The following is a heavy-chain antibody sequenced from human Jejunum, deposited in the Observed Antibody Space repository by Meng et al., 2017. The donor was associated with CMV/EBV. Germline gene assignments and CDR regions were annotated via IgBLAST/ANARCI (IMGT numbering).Heavy chain of an antibody. CDR1: GFTFRNYA. J-gene: IGHJ4*02. D-gene: IGHD3-16*01. CDR3: VKDDPTGWGDY. Sequence: CAASGFTFRNYAMCWVRQAPGKGLEWVAVVYRGNLGINYVNSVRGRFTISKDYSKNTLDLQMNSLRAEDTAVYYCVKDDPTGWGDYWGQGTLVTVSS. V-gene: IGHV3-23*03. CDR2: VYRGNLGI.